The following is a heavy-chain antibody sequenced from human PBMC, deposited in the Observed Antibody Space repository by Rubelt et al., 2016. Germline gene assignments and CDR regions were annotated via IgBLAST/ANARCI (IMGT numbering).Heavy chain of an antibody. Sequence: QVVENGGGLVHPGGSLRLSCAASGFPFSYPYMGWVRQAPGKGLEWVGRTRNKANSYTTEYAASVTCRFTISRDDSKNSMYLQMNSLKTEDTAVYYCDSWHYGNSVYWGQGTLVTVSS. CDR2: TRNKANSYTT. J-gene: IGHJ4*02. CDR1: GFPFSYPY. CDR3: DSWHYGNSVY. D-gene: IGHD4-23*01. V-gene: IGHV3-72*01.